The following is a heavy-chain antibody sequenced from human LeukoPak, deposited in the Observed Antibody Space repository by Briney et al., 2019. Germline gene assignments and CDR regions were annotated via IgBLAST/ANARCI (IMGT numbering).Heavy chain of an antibody. Sequence: PGGSLRLSCAASGFTFSDYYMSWIRQAPGKGLEWIAEINHSGSTNYNPSLKSRVTISVDTSKNQFSLKLSSVTAADTAVYYCARLIVGATPDYWGQGTLVTVSS. CDR2: INHSGST. J-gene: IGHJ4*02. CDR3: ARLIVGATPDY. CDR1: GFTFSDYY. D-gene: IGHD1-26*01. V-gene: IGHV4-34*01.